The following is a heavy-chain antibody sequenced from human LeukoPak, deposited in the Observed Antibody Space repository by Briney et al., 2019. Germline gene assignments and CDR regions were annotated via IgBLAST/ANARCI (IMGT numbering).Heavy chain of an antibody. CDR2: INPNSGGT. J-gene: IGHJ4*02. CDR1: GYTFTSYY. V-gene: IGHV1-2*02. D-gene: IGHD2-15*01. Sequence: ASVKVSCKASGYTFTSYYMHWVRQAPGQGLEWMGWINPNSGGTNYAQKFQGRVTMTRDTSISTAYMELSRLRSDDTAVYYCARAGYCSGGSCYYDYWGQGTLVTVSS. CDR3: ARAGYCSGGSCYYDY.